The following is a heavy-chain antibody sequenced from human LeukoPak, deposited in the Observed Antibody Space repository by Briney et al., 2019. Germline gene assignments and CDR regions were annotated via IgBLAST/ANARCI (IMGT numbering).Heavy chain of an antibody. CDR3: ARKRGSSGSAGWFDP. Sequence: GGSPRPSCAAAGCISSDYIMHWLRQAPGSVLEWVELISHDAGNKHFADFVKGRFTISRDNSKNTMDLEMNDVRPDDAAMYYCARKRGSSGSAGWFDPWGQGTPVTVAS. D-gene: IGHD3-22*01. J-gene: IGHJ5*02. CDR2: ISHDAGNK. V-gene: IGHV3-30-3*01. CDR1: GCISSDYI.